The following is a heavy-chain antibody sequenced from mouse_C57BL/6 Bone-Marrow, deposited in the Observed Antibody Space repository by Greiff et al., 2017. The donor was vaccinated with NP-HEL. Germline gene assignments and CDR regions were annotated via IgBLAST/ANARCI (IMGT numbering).Heavy chain of an antibody. D-gene: IGHD2-1*01. CDR1: GFTFSSYG. CDR3: ARPFYYGNSRYAMDD. V-gene: IGHV5-6*01. J-gene: IGHJ4*01. CDR2: ISSGGSYT. Sequence: EVQLVESGGDLVKPGGSLKLSCAASGFTFSSYGMSWVRQTPDKRLEWVATISSGGSYTYYPDSVKGRFTISRDNAKNTLYLQMSSLKSEDTAMYYCARPFYYGNSRYAMDDWGQGTSVTVSS.